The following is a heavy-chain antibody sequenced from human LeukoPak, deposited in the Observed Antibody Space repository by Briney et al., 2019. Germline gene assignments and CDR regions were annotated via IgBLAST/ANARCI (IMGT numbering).Heavy chain of an antibody. CDR2: IIPIFGTA. V-gene: IGHV1-69*13. D-gene: IGHD2-2*01. CDR3: ARARYCSSTSCHSGLY. CDR1: GGTFSSYA. Sequence: SVKVSCKASGGTFSSYAISWVRQAPGQGLEWMGGIIPIFGTANYAQKFQGRVTITADESTSTAYMELSSLRSEDTAVYYCARARYCSSTSCHSGLYWGQGTLLTVSS. J-gene: IGHJ4*02.